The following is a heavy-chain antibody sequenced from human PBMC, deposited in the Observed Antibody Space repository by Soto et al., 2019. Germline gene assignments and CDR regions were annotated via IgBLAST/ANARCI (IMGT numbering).Heavy chain of an antibody. V-gene: IGHV5-10-1*01. CDR2: IDPSDSYT. Sequence: PGESLKISCKGSGYSVTNYWINWVRQMPVKCLEWIGRIDPSDSYTNYSASFQGHVSISADKSSSTAYLQWSSLQASVTGMYYCARRPPSYGSGSNYYYGMDVWGKGTTVTASS. CDR1: GYSVTNYW. J-gene: IGHJ6*04. D-gene: IGHD3-10*01. CDR3: ARRPPSYGSGSNYYYGMDV.